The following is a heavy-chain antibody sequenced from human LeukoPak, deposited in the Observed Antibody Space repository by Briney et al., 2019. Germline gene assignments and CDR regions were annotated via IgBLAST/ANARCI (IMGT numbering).Heavy chain of an antibody. Sequence: GGSLRLSCAASGFTVSSNYMSWVRQAPGKGLEWVSGIYSGGSTYYADSVKGRFTISRDNSKNTLYLQMNSLRAEDTAVYYCARTISISVYGMDVWGQGTTATVS. D-gene: IGHD3-3*02. J-gene: IGHJ6*02. CDR1: GFTVSSNY. CDR2: IYSGGST. V-gene: IGHV3-66*01. CDR3: ARTISISVYGMDV.